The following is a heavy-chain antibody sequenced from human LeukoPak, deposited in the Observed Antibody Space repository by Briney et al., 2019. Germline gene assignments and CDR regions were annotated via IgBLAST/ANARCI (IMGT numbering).Heavy chain of an antibody. D-gene: IGHD3-22*01. Sequence: PGGSLRLSCAASGFTVSNNYMNWVRQAPGKGLEWVSLIYSGSTTNYADSVKGRSTISRDNSKNTLYLQMNSLRVDDTAVYYCAKGSRPGSSGYPNLDHWGQGTLVTVSS. V-gene: IGHV3-53*01. J-gene: IGHJ4*02. CDR1: GFTVSNNY. CDR2: IYSGSTT. CDR3: AKGSRPGSSGYPNLDH.